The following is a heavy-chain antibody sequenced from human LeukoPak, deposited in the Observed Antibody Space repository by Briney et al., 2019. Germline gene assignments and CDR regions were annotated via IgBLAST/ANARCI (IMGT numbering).Heavy chain of an antibody. CDR2: ISAYNGNT. CDR3: ASLGMVTTGYYYYMDV. D-gene: IGHD2-21*02. Sequence: ASVKVSCKASGYTFTSYGISWVRQAPGQGLEWMGWISAYNGNTNYAQKLQGRVTMTTDTSTSTACMELRSLGSDDTAVYYCASLGMVTTGYYYYMDVWGKGTTVTVSS. J-gene: IGHJ6*03. CDR1: GYTFTSYG. V-gene: IGHV1-18*01.